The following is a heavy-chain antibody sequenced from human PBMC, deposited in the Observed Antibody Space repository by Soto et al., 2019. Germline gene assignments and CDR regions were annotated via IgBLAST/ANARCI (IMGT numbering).Heavy chain of an antibody. J-gene: IGHJ4*02. V-gene: IGHV3-9*01. CDR1: GFTFDDYA. CDR3: AKGPRRYCCGGSCTVFDY. D-gene: IGHD2-15*01. CDR2: ISWNSGSI. Sequence: EVQLVESGGGLVQPGRSLRLSCAASGFTFDDYAMHWVRQAPGKGLEWVSGISWNSGSIGYADSVKGRFTISRDNAKNSLYLQMNSLRAEDTALYYCAKGPRRYCCGGSCTVFDYWGQGTLVTVSS.